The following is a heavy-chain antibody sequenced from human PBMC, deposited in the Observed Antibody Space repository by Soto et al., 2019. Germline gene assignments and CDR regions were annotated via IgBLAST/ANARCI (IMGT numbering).Heavy chain of an antibody. V-gene: IGHV4-59*01. CDR2: IYYSGST. CDR3: ARDRALSGMDV. D-gene: IGHD3-10*01. J-gene: IGHJ6*02. Sequence: QVQLQESGPGLVKPSETLSLTCTVSGGSISSYYWSWIRQPPGKGLEWIGYIYYSGSTNYNPSLKSRVTISVDTSKNQFSLKLSSVTAADTVVYYCARDRALSGMDVWGQGTTVTVSS. CDR1: GGSISSYY.